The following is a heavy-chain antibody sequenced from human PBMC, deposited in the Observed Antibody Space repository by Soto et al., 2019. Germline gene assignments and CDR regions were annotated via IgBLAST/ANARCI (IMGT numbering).Heavy chain of an antibody. V-gene: IGHV4-34*01. J-gene: IGHJ5*02. CDR2: INHSGST. Sequence: SETLSLTCAVYGGSFSGYYWSWIRQPPGKGLEWIGEINHSGSTNYNPSLKSRVTISVDTSKNQFSLKLSSVTAADTAVYYCARGSRAAAGYRGGPIDPWGQGTLVTVSS. CDR1: GGSFSGYY. D-gene: IGHD6-13*01. CDR3: ARGSRAAAGYRGGPIDP.